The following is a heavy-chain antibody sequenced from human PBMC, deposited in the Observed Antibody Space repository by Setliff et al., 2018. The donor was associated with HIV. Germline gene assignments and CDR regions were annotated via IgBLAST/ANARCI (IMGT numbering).Heavy chain of an antibody. V-gene: IGHV4-39*07. CDR1: GDRLSSTSYY. J-gene: IGHJ6*03. Sequence: SETLSLTCTVSGDRLSSTSYYWGWFRQPPGKGLEWIWSIYYSGSNYYNPSLKSRVTISVDTSKNQFSLKLSSVTAADTAVDYCARDQLLSVYYCIDVWGKGTTITV. D-gene: IGHD2-2*01. CDR3: ARDQLLSVYYCIDV. CDR2: IYYSGSN.